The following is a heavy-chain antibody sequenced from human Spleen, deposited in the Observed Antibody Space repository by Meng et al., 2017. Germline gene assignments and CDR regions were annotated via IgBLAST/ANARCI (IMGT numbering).Heavy chain of an antibody. CDR3: ASVRGQQLVRVVY. CDR1: GYNFPDYY. J-gene: IGHJ4*02. D-gene: IGHD6-13*01. Sequence: ASVKVSCKPSGYNFPDYYIHWVRRAPGQGLEWMGRINPKSGDTHYAQKFQARVTMTGDTSISTAYMELSGLRSDDTAVYYCASVRGQQLVRVVYWGQGTLVTVSS. V-gene: IGHV1-2*06. CDR2: INPKSGDT.